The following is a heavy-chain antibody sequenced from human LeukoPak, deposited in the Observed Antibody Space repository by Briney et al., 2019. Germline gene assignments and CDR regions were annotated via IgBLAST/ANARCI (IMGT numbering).Heavy chain of an antibody. CDR3: ARAGKGCSSTSCAIDY. D-gene: IGHD2-2*01. CDR1: GGSVSSGSYY. Sequence: PSETLSLTCTVSGGSVSSGSYYWSWIRQPPGKGLEWIGYIYYSGSTNYNPSLKSRVTISVDTSKNQFSLKLSSVTAADTAVYYCARAGKGCSSTSCAIDYWAREPWSPSPQ. CDR2: IYYSGST. V-gene: IGHV4-61*01. J-gene: IGHJ4*02.